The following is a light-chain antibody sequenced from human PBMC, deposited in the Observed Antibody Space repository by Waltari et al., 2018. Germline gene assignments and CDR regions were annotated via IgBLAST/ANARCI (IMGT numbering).Light chain of an antibody. CDR1: QSINRW. J-gene: IGKJ1*01. CDR2: KAS. Sequence: DIRMTQSPSTLSASVGDRVTFTCRASQSINRWLAWYQQKPGIAPKLLIYKASSLESGVPSRFSGSGSGTEFTLTISSLQPDDLATYYCQQYSANPWTFGQGTRVEIE. V-gene: IGKV1-5*03. CDR3: QQYSANPWT.